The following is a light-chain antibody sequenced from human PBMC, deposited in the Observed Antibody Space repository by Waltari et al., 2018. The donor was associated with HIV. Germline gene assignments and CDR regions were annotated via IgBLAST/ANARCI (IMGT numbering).Light chain of an antibody. J-gene: IGLJ2*01. Sequence: SSELTQPPSVPVFPGQTASITCPGNKLGDKYVCWYQQKPGQSPLLIIYQDTKRPSGIPERFSGSNSGNTATLTINGTQAVDEADYYCQALDNNTVVFGGGTKLTVL. CDR1: KLGDKY. V-gene: IGLV3-1*01. CDR3: QALDNNTVV. CDR2: QDT.